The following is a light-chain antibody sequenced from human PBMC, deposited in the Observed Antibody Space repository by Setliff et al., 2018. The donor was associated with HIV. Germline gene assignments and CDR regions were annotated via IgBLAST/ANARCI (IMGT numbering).Light chain of an antibody. CDR1: QDIGNR. Sequence: DIQMTQSPSSLSASVGDRVTITCQASQDIGNRLNWYQHKPGKAPKLLIYDASNLEIGVPSRFSGSGSGTDFTFTISSLQPEDIATYYCQRFAVFGPGTKVDIK. CDR3: QRFAV. CDR2: DAS. V-gene: IGKV1-33*01. J-gene: IGKJ3*01.